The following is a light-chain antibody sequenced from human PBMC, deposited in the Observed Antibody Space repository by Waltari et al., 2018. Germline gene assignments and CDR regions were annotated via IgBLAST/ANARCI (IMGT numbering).Light chain of an antibody. J-gene: IGKJ4*01. CDR2: AAS. CDR3: QQYYSTPPIT. Sequence: DIQLTQSPSSLSASVGDNVTITCRAGQGISDSLGWYQQKPGKAPKLLVYAASRLDTGVPSRFSGSGSGTEYTLTISSLQPEDFATYYCQQYYSTPPITFGGGTRVEIK. CDR1: QGISDS. V-gene: IGKV1-NL1*01.